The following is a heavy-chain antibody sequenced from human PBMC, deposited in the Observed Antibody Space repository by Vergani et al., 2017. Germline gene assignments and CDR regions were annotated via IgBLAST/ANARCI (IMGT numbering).Heavy chain of an antibody. CDR3: AKGSSSGWYWEFWYFDL. J-gene: IGHJ2*01. Sequence: EVQLVESGGGLVKPGGSLRLSCAASGFTFSSYSMNWVRQAPGKGLEWVSSISSSSSYIYYADSVKGRFTISRDNAKNSLYLQMNSLRAEDTALYYCAKGSSSGWYWEFWYFDLWGRGTLVTVSS. V-gene: IGHV3-21*04. D-gene: IGHD6-19*01. CDR1: GFTFSSYS. CDR2: ISSSSSYI.